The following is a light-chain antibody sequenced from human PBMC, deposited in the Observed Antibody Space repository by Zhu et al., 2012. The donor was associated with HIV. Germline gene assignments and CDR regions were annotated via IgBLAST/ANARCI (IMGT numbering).Light chain of an antibody. J-gene: IGKJ4*01. Sequence: EIVMTQSPATLSVSPGERATLSCRASQSVNSNLAWYQQKPGQTPRLVIYDASTRATGIPARFSGSGSGTDFTLTISSLEPEDFALYYCQQRSSWPLTFGGGTKVEIK. CDR1: QSVNSN. CDR3: QQRSSWPLT. CDR2: DAS. V-gene: IGKV3-11*01.